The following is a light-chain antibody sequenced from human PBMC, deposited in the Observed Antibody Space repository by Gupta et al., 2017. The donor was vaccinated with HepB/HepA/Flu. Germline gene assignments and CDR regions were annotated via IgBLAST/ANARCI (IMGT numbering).Light chain of an antibody. CDR2: DAS. CDR1: QSISGN. CDR3: QQYNSCPIT. Sequence: EIVMTQSSATLSVSPGERATLSCSASQSISGNLGWFQQKPGQAPRPLIYDASIRASGVPARFSGSGSGTEFTLTISSLQSEDFSIYYCQQYNSCPITFGQGTRLEIK. J-gene: IGKJ5*01. V-gene: IGKV3-15*01.